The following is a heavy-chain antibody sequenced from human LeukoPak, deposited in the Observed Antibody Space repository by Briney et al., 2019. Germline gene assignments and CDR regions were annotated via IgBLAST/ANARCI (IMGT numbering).Heavy chain of an antibody. CDR2: IKQDGSEK. Sequence: PGGSLRLSCAASGFTFTIYWMSWVRQAPGKGLEWVANIKQDGSEKNYVDSVKGRFTISRDNAKNSLYLQVNSLRAEDTAVYYCARDNGWSADFWGQGTLVTVSS. CDR1: GFTFTIYW. V-gene: IGHV3-7*03. D-gene: IGHD2-15*01. J-gene: IGHJ4*02. CDR3: ARDNGWSADF.